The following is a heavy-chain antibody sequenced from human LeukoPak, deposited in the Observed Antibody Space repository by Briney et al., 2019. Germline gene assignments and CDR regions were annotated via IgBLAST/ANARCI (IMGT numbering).Heavy chain of an antibody. V-gene: IGHV4-59*01. D-gene: IGHD2-8*01. J-gene: IGHJ3*02. CDR2: IFYSGST. CDR3: AMFYGSPNHTFDI. CDR1: GGSISSFY. Sequence: SETLSLTCTVSGGSISSFYWSWIRKPPGKGLEWIGYIFYSGSTNYTPSLKSRVTISGDTSKNEFSLKMSSVTAADTAVYYCAMFYGSPNHTFDIWGQGTMVTVSS.